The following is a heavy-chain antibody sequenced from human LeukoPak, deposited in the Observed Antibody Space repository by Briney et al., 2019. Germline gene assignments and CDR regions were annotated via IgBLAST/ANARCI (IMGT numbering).Heavy chain of an antibody. D-gene: IGHD5-24*01. V-gene: IGHV3-48*01. J-gene: IGHJ4*02. CDR3: ARDYKYAFDN. CDR1: GFRFSDYS. CDR2: IGISSGNT. Sequence: GGSLRLSCAASGFRFSDYSMNWVRQGPGKGLEWISYIGISSGNTNYADSVKGRFTISGDKAKNSLYLQMNSLRVEDTAVYYCARDYKYAFDNWSQRTLVTVSS.